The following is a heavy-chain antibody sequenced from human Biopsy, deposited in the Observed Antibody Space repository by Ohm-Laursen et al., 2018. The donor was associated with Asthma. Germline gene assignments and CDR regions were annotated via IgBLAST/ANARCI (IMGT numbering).Heavy chain of an antibody. Sequence: TQTLTLTCSFSGFSLSSSGANVNWIRQPPGKALEWLARIDWEEDKFYSTSLRTRLTISKGSSEDQVVLTMTNMGPVDTATYYCTRHNDYWGPVILVTVSS. CDR3: TRHNDY. CDR1: GFSLSSSGAN. J-gene: IGHJ4*02. D-gene: IGHD1-14*01. V-gene: IGHV2-70*04. CDR2: IDWEEDK.